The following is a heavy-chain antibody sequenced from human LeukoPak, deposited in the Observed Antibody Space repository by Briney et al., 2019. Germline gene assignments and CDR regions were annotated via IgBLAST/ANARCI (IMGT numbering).Heavy chain of an antibody. Sequence: SETLSLTCTVSVGSIRRSYGSWIPQPPGKGLEWIGYMYDRRSTFYNPSLKSRVTISVNTSKNQFSLKLSSVTAADTAVYYCERGSGREWFDPWGQGTLVTVSS. CDR1: VGSIRRSY. CDR2: MYDRRST. J-gene: IGHJ5*02. CDR3: ERGSGREWFDP. V-gene: IGHV4-59*01. D-gene: IGHD3-10*01.